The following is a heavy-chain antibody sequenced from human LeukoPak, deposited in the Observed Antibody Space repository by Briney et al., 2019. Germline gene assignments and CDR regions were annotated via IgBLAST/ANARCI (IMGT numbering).Heavy chain of an antibody. J-gene: IGHJ4*02. CDR1: GFTFSSYV. CDR3: ARPRSSYYYGSGSYYNY. CDR2: ISGSGGRT. Sequence: GGSLRLSCAASGFTFSSYVMSWVRQAPGKGLEWVSGISGSGGRTYYADSVKGRFTISRDNSKNTLYLQMNSLRAEDTAVYYCARPRSSYYYGSGSYYNYWGQGTLVTVSS. D-gene: IGHD3-10*01. V-gene: IGHV3-23*01.